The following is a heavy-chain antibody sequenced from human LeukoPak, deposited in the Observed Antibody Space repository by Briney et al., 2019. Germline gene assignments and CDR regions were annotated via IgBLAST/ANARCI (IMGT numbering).Heavy chain of an antibody. CDR2: IVGDSSKK. J-gene: IGHJ6*03. D-gene: IGHD2-21*01. CDR3: AKQPYNYYYLDV. Sequence: PGGSLRLSCAIYGLTFHDYAMTWVRQAPGKGLEWVSTIVGDSSKKYYADSVKGRFTISRDNSNYMVFLHMNSLRGEDTAIYYCAKQPYNYYYLDVWGKGTTVTVSS. V-gene: IGHV3-23*01. CDR1: GLTFHDYA.